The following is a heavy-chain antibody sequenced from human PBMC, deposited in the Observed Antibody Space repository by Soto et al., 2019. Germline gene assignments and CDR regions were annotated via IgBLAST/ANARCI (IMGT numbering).Heavy chain of an antibody. CDR1: GYTFTSYG. CDR3: ARVGGYCSSTSCYYYYYGMDV. J-gene: IGHJ6*02. V-gene: IGHV1-18*04. CDR2: ISAYNGNT. D-gene: IGHD2-2*01. Sequence: ASVKVSCKASGYTFTSYGISWVRQAPGQGLEWMGWISAYNGNTNYAQKLQGRVTMTTDTSTSTAYMELRSLRSDDTAVYYCARVGGYCSSTSCYYYYYGMDVWGQGTTVTVSS.